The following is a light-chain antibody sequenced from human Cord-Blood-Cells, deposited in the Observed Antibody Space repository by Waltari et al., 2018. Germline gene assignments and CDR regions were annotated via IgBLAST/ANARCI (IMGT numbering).Light chain of an antibody. Sequence: TVVTQEPSLTGSPGGTFPLTCASSTGTVTTGYYPNWFQQKPGQAPRALIDSTSNKHAWTPARFSGSLLGGKAALTLSGVQPEDEAEYYCLLYYGGAWVFGGGTKLTVL. J-gene: IGLJ3*02. CDR2: STS. CDR3: LLYYGGAWV. CDR1: TGTVTTGYY. V-gene: IGLV7-43*01.